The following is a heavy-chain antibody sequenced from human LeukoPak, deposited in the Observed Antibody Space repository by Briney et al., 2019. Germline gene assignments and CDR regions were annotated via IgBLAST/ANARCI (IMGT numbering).Heavy chain of an antibody. CDR2: FGIVGDT. CDR1: GFTVSRYD. V-gene: IGHV3-13*01. CDR3: VRDHYGMDV. J-gene: IGHJ6*02. D-gene: IGHD3-10*01. Sequence: GGSLRLSCAASGFTVSRYDMHWVRQATGKGLEWVSSFGIVGDTYYPGSVKGRFTMSRENASNTVHLQMNSLRDGDTAVYYCVRDHYGMDVWGQGTTVTVSS.